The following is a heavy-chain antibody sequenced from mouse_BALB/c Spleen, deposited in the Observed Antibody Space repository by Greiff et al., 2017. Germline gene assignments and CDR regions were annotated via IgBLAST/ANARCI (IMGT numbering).Heavy chain of an antibody. Sequence: EVKLVESGPGLVKPSQSLSLTCTVTGYSITSDYAWNWIRQFPGNKLEWMGSISYSGSTSYNPSLKSRISITRDTSKNQFFLQLNSVTTEDTATYYCARTHLSSTVFITTNLAMDYWGQGTSVTVSS. CDR1: GYSITSDYA. J-gene: IGHJ4*01. CDR2: ISYSGST. CDR3: ARTHLSSTVFITTNLAMDY. V-gene: IGHV3-2*02. D-gene: IGHD1-1*01.